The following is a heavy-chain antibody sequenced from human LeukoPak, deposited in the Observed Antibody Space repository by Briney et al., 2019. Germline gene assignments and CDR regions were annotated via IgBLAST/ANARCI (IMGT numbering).Heavy chain of an antibody. J-gene: IGHJ4*02. Sequence: GGSLTLSCACAGFTFDDDCTGWVGQVPGSGLEWVSGVHWNGENTNYADSVKGRFTVSRDNAKKVVYLQMDDLRVEDTALYYCARGEVNYYLASWGQGNLVTVSS. CDR1: GFTFDDDC. V-gene: IGHV3-20*04. CDR2: VHWNGENT. D-gene: IGHD3-16*01. CDR3: ARGEVNYYLAS.